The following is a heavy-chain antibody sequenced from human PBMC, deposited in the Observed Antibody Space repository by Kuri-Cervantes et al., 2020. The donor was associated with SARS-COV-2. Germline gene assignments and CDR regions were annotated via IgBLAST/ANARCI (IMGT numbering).Heavy chain of an antibody. V-gene: IGHV3-20*01. CDR2: INWNGGST. Sequence: GGSLRLSCAASGFTFSSYSMNWVRQAPGKGLEWVSGINWNGGSTGYADSVKGRFTISRDNAKNSLYLQMNSLRAEDTALYHCARGDVDIWFDPWGQGTLVTVSS. J-gene: IGHJ5*02. CDR1: GFTFSSYS. D-gene: IGHD5-12*01. CDR3: ARGDVDIWFDP.